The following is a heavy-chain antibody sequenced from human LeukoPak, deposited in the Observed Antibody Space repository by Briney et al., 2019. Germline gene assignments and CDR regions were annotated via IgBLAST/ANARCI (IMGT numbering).Heavy chain of an antibody. CDR2: INHSGST. Sequence: SETLSLTCAVYGGSFSGYYWSWIRQPPGKGLEWIGEINHSGSTNYNPSLKSRVTISVDTSKNQFSLKLSSVTAADTAVYYCARDGDIVVVVAGNWFDPWGQGTLVTVSS. CDR1: GGSFSGYY. V-gene: IGHV4-34*01. D-gene: IGHD2-15*01. CDR3: ARDGDIVVVVAGNWFDP. J-gene: IGHJ5*02.